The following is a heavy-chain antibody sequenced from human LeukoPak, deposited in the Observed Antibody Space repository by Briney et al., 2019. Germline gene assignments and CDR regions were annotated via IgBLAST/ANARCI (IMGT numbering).Heavy chain of an antibody. CDR2: ISYDGSNK. Sequence: GGSLRLSCAASGFTFSSYAMHWVRQAPGKGLEWVAVISYDGSNKYYADSVKGRFTISRDNSKNTLYLQMNSLRAEDTAVYYCASDFWSGYYQGDYWGQGTLVTVSS. CDR1: GFTFSSYA. V-gene: IGHV3-30-3*01. J-gene: IGHJ4*02. D-gene: IGHD3-3*01. CDR3: ASDFWSGYYQGDY.